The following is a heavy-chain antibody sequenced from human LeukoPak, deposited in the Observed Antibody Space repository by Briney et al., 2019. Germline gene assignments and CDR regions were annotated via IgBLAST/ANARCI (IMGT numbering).Heavy chain of an antibody. CDR3: ARDLSEYCSGGSCYYYYYYMDV. Sequence: SETLSLTCTVSGGSISSSSYYWGWIRQPPGKGLEWIGSIYYSGSTYYNPSLKSRVTISVDTSKNQFSLKLSSVTAADTAVYYCARDLSEYCSGGSCYYYYYYMDVWGKGTTVTISS. D-gene: IGHD2-15*01. J-gene: IGHJ6*03. V-gene: IGHV4-39*07. CDR2: IYYSGST. CDR1: GGSISSSSYY.